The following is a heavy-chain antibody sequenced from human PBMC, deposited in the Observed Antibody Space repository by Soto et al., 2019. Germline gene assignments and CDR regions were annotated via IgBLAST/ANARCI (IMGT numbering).Heavy chain of an antibody. J-gene: IGHJ6*02. V-gene: IGHV4-34*01. CDR1: GGSFSGYY. CDR2: INHSGST. CDR3: ARGLPIAGYGMDV. D-gene: IGHD6-13*01. Sequence: QVQLQQWGAGLLKPSETLSLTCAVYGGSFSGYYWSWIRRPPGKGLEWIGEINHSGSTNYNPSLKSRVTRSVDTSKNQFSLKLSSLTAADTAVYYCARGLPIAGYGMDVWGQGTTVTVSS.